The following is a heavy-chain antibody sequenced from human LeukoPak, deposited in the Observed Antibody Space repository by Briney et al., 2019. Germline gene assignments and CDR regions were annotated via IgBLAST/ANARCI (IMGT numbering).Heavy chain of an antibody. Sequence: PSETLSLTCTVSGGSISSYYWSWIRQPAGKGLEWIGRIYTSGNTNYNPSLKSRVTMSVDTSNNQFSLKLSSVTAADTAVYYCARVRVLRWLQRILDYWGQGTLVTVSS. CDR3: ARVRVLRWLQRILDY. CDR1: GGSISSYY. D-gene: IGHD5-24*01. CDR2: IYTSGNT. J-gene: IGHJ4*02. V-gene: IGHV4-4*07.